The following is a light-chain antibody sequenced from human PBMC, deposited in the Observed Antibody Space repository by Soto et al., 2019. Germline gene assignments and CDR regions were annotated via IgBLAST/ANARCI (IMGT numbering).Light chain of an antibody. Sequence: QLVLTQPPSVSGAPGQRVTISCTGGSSNIGAGYDVHWYQQLPGTAPKLLIYDNTHRPSGVPDRFSASRSGTSASLAITGLQAEDEADYYCQSFDISLSAAAIGGGTQLTV. CDR1: SSNIGAGYD. J-gene: IGLJ2*01. CDR2: DNT. CDR3: QSFDISLSAAA. V-gene: IGLV1-40*01.